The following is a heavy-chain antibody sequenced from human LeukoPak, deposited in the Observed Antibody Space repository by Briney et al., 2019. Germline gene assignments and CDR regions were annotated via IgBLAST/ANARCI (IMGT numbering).Heavy chain of an antibody. J-gene: IGHJ5*02. CDR1: GFTFSNYA. Sequence: GGSLRLSCAASGFTFSNYAMSWVRQAPGKGLEWVSVISGSGASTYYADSVKGRFTISRDNSKNTLYLQMNCLRAEDTAVYYCARDPTPGGDGWFDPWGQGTLVTVSS. CDR2: ISGSGAST. D-gene: IGHD2-21*02. CDR3: ARDPTPGGDGWFDP. V-gene: IGHV3-23*01.